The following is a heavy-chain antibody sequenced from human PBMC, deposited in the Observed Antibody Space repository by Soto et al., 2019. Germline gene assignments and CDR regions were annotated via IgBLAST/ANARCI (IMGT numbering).Heavy chain of an antibody. V-gene: IGHV4-4*02. CDR1: GDPISSSKW. J-gene: IGHJ6*02. CDR3: ARLNRDYYYYGMDV. CDR2: IDQNGIT. Sequence: KSSETLSLTCAVSGDPISSSKWWTWVHQTPGKGLEWIGKIDQNGITNYNPSLESRVTILKDNSKNQLSLKLTSVTAVDLAVYYCARLNRDYYYYGMDVWGQGATVTVSS.